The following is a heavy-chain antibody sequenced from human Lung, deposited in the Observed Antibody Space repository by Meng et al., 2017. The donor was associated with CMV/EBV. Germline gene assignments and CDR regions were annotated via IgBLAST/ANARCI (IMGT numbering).Heavy chain of an antibody. J-gene: IGHJ3*02. Sequence: SXTLSLXCTVSGGSISSGGEYWGWIRQPPGKGLEWIGTVHYSGSTNYNPSLKSRLTIPVDTSKSQSSLNLSSVTAADTAVYYCAHRIRRSFDISGQGPMVTVSS. CDR2: VHYSGST. CDR1: GGSISSGGEY. D-gene: IGHD2-15*01. CDR3: AHRIRRSFDI. V-gene: IGHV4-39*01.